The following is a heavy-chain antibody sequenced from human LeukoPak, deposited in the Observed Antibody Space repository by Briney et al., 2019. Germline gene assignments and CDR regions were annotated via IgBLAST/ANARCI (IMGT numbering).Heavy chain of an antibody. CDR3: GSGRLMAAAGQAPNYYYYGMDV. J-gene: IGHJ6*02. CDR1: GGSISSYY. D-gene: IGHD6-13*01. V-gene: IGHV4-4*07. CDR2: IYTSGST. Sequence: SETLSLTCTVSGGSISSYYWSWIRQPAGKGLEWIGRIYTSGSTNYNPSLKSRVTMSVDTSKNQFSLKLSSVTAADTAVYYCGSGRLMAAAGQAPNYYYYGMDVWRQGTTVTVSS.